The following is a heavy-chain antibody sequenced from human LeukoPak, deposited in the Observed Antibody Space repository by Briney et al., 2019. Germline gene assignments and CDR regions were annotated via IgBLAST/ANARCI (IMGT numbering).Heavy chain of an antibody. CDR3: ARDAGYYNGWALSVFDY. CDR1: GGSVSSSSYY. CDR2: IYYSGST. Sequence: SETLSLTCTVSGGSVSSSSYYWGWIRQPPGKGLEWIGTIYYSGSTYYNPSLKSRVTISVDTSKNQFSLRLSSVAAADTAVYYCARDAGYYNGWALSVFDYWGQGTLVTVSS. V-gene: IGHV4-39*07. D-gene: IGHD6-19*01. J-gene: IGHJ4*02.